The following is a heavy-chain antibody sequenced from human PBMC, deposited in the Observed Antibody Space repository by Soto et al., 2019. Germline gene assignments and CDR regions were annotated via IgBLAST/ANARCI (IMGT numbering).Heavy chain of an antibody. CDR2: ISYDGSNK. Sequence: GGSLRLSCAASGFTFSSYGMHWVRQAPGKGLEWVAVISYDGSNKYYADSVKGRFTISRDNSKNTLYLQMNSLRAEDTAVYYCAKVRISRQQLVSYYGMDVWGQGITVTVSS. CDR3: AKVRISRQQLVSYYGMDV. D-gene: IGHD6-13*01. CDR1: GFTFSSYG. V-gene: IGHV3-30*18. J-gene: IGHJ6*02.